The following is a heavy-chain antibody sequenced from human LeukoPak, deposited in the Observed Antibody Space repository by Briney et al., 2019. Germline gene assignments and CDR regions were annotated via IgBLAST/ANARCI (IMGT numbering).Heavy chain of an antibody. CDR1: GGSFSGYY. Sequence: SETLSLTCAVYGGSFSGYYWSWIRQPPGKGLEWIGEINHSGSTNYNPSLKSRVTISVDTSKNQFSLKLSSATAADTAVYYCASGTSRVTKDYWGQGTLVTVSS. CDR2: INHSGST. J-gene: IGHJ4*02. CDR3: ASGTSRVTKDY. D-gene: IGHD4-17*01. V-gene: IGHV4-34*01.